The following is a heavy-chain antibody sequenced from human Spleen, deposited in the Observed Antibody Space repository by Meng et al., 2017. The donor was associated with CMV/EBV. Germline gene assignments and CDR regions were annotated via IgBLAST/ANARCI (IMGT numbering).Heavy chain of an antibody. J-gene: IGHJ5*02. D-gene: IGHD3-3*01. CDR3: ARVWITIFGVVIGPFDP. CDR2: IYYSGTT. V-gene: IGHV4-39*07. CDR1: GGSITSSNYY. Sequence: GSLRLSCTVSGGSITSSNYYWGWIRQPPGKGLEWIGTIYYSGTTYYNPSLKSRVTISVDTSKNQFSLKLNSVTAADTAVYYCARVWITIFGVVIGPFDPWGQGTLVTVSS.